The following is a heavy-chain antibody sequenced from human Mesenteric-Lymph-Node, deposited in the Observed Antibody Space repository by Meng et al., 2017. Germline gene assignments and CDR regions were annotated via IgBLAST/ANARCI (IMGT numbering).Heavy chain of an antibody. Sequence: SETLSLTCTVSGGSISSDNYFWAWIRQPPGKGLEWVGNIYYSGSTYYNPSLKSRVTMSIDTSKNQFSLKLRSVTAADTAVYYCARGASVVKGIDYWGQGTLVTVSS. J-gene: IGHJ4*02. CDR1: GGSISSDNYF. D-gene: IGHD4-23*01. V-gene: IGHV4-39*07. CDR2: IYYSGST. CDR3: ARGASVVKGIDY.